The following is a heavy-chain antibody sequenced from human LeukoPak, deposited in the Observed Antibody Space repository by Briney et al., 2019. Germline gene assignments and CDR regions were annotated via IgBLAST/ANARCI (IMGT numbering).Heavy chain of an antibody. Sequence: PGGSLRLSCVASGFTFSSYSLNWVRQAPGKGLEWVSSISSSSRYIYYADSVKGRFTISRDNAKNSLYLQMNSLRAEDTAVYYCARDILWFGELSVYFAYWGQGTLVTVSS. CDR3: ARDILWFGELSVYFAY. D-gene: IGHD3-10*01. V-gene: IGHV3-21*01. CDR2: ISSSSRYI. CDR1: GFTFSSYS. J-gene: IGHJ4*02.